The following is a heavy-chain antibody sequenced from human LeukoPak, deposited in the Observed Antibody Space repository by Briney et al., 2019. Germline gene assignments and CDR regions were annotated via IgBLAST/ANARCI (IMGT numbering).Heavy chain of an antibody. CDR2: ISGSGGST. CDR1: GFTFSSYA. CDR3: AKDPGDSSGYFRVFDY. J-gene: IGHJ4*02. D-gene: IGHD3-22*01. Sequence: PGRSLRLSCAASGFTFSSYAMSWVRQAPGKGLEWVSAISGSGGSTYYADSVKGRFTISRDNSKNTLYLQMNSLRAEDTAVYYCAKDPGDSSGYFRVFDYWGQGTLVTVSS. V-gene: IGHV3-23*01.